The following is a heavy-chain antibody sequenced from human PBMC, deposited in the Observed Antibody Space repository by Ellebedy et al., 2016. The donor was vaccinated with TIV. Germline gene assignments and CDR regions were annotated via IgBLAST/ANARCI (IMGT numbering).Heavy chain of an antibody. CDR1: GFTFSSFA. CDR3: AKGSSSGFNYDRVGFEY. J-gene: IGHJ4*02. V-gene: IGHV3-23*01. Sequence: GGSLRLSCAASGFTFSSFAMHWVRQAPGKGLEWLSVIRADGVSTYHAGSVKGRFTIPRDNSKNTLYLQMSRLRAEDTAVYYCAKGSSSGFNYDRVGFEYWGQGTLVTVSS. CDR2: IRADGVST. D-gene: IGHD3-22*01.